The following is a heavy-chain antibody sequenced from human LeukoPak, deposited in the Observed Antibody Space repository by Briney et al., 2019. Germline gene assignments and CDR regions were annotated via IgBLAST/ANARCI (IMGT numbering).Heavy chain of an antibody. CDR3: ARGPSRGYYGSGSYYNPIDY. CDR2: IYSGGST. D-gene: IGHD3-10*01. Sequence: GGSLRLSCAASGFTVSSNYMSWVRQAPGKGLEWVSVIYSGGSTYYADSVKGRLTISRDNSKNSLYLQMNSLRAEDTAVYYCARGPSRGYYGSGSYYNPIDYWGQGTLVTVSS. V-gene: IGHV3-53*01. CDR1: GFTVSSNY. J-gene: IGHJ4*02.